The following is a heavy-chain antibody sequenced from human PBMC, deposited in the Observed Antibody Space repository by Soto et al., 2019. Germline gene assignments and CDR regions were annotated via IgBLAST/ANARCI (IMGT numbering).Heavy chain of an antibody. V-gene: IGHV3-72*01. Sequence: EVQLVESGGGLVQPGGSLRLSCAASGFTFSDHYMDWVRQAPGKGLEWIGRFKNKPKSYTTQYAASVKGRFTISRDDSINSLHLQMESLRADDTAVYYCARYIVATKYLDYWGQGTLVTVSS. CDR1: GFTFSDHY. J-gene: IGHJ4*02. CDR3: ARYIVATKYLDY. D-gene: IGHD5-12*01. CDR2: FKNKPKSYTT.